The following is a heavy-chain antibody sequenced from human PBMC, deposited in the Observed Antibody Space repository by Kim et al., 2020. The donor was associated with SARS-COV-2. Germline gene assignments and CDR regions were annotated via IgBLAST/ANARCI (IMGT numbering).Heavy chain of an antibody. D-gene: IGHD3-22*01. CDR2: ISWNGGSI. CDR3: AKVPYDSSGS. V-gene: IGHV3-9*01. Sequence: GGSLRLSCAASGFTFGSYAMHWVRQAPGKGLEWVSGISWNGGSIGYADSVKGRFTISRDNAKNSLYLQMNSLRAEDTALYYCAKVPYDSSGSWGQGTLVTVSS. CDR1: GFTFGSYA. J-gene: IGHJ5*02.